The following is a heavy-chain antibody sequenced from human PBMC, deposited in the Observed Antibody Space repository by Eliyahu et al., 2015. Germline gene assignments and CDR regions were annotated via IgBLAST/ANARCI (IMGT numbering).Heavy chain of an antibody. CDR1: GFTFSNYA. D-gene: IGHD6-19*01. Sequence: EVQLVESGGGLVQPGGSLRLSCSASGFTFSNYAMHWVRQAPGKGLEYVSAINYNGGSTYYADSVKGRFTISRGNSKNTLYLQMSSLRVEDTAVYFCVKGLTSGWYGRFDFWGQGALVTVSS. CDR2: INYNGGST. V-gene: IGHV3-64D*08. J-gene: IGHJ4*02. CDR3: VKGLTSGWYGRFDF.